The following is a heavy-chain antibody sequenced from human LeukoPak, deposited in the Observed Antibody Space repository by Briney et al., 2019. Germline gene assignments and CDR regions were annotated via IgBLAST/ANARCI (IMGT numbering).Heavy chain of an antibody. D-gene: IGHD1-26*01. Sequence: GTLSLTCAVSGGSISSSNWWSWVRQAPGKGLEWVANIKQDGSEKYYVDSVKGRFTISRDNAKNSLYLQMNSLRAEDTAVYYCARDKIVGATNFDYWGQGTLVTVSS. CDR1: GGSISSSNW. V-gene: IGHV3-7*01. CDR3: ARDKIVGATNFDY. J-gene: IGHJ4*02. CDR2: IKQDGSEK.